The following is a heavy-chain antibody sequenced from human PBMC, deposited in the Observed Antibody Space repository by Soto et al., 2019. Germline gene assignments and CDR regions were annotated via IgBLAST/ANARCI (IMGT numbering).Heavy chain of an antibody. Sequence: PGGSLRLSCAASGFTFSSYAMSWVRQAPGKGLEWVSAISGSGGSTYYADSVKGRFTISRDNSKNTLYLQMNSLRAEDTAVYYCAKDRSGYRGYGPFDYWGQGTLVSVSS. CDR1: GFTFSSYA. J-gene: IGHJ4*02. D-gene: IGHD5-12*01. CDR2: ISGSGGST. CDR3: AKDRSGYRGYGPFDY. V-gene: IGHV3-23*01.